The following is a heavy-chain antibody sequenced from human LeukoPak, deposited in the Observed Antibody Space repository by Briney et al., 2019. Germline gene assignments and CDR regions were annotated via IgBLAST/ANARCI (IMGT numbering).Heavy chain of an antibody. CDR3: ARGRPHGNDY. CDR1: GFTFSSYW. J-gene: IGHJ4*02. Sequence: PGGSLRLSCAASGFTFSSYWMNWVRQAPGKGRVWVSRIASDGNSTTYADSVKGRFSISRDNAKNTLYLQMNSLRVEDTAVYYCARGRPHGNDYWGQGTLVTVSS. V-gene: IGHV3-74*01. CDR2: IASDGNST. D-gene: IGHD4-23*01.